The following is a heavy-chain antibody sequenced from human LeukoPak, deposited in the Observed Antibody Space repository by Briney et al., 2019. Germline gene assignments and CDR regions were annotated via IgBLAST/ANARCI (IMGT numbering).Heavy chain of an antibody. CDR1: GGSFSGYY. J-gene: IGHJ5*02. V-gene: IGHV4-34*01. CDR2: INHSGST. CDR3: ARGLRVLDP. Sequence: SETLSLTCAVYGGSFSGYYWSWIRQPPGKGLEWIGEINHSGSTNYNPSLKSRVTISVDTSKNQFSPKLSSVTAADTAVYYCARGLRVLDPWGQGTLVTVSS.